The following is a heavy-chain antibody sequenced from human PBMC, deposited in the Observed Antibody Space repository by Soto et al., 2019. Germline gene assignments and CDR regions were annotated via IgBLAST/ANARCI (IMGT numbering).Heavy chain of an antibody. CDR1: GGSISSGAYY. Sequence: QVQLQESGPGLVKPSQTLSLTCTVSGGSISSGAYYWSWVRQPPGKGLEWIGYIYYSWSTYYNPSLKSRVTIPVDTSKNQFSLNLSSVTATDTAVYSCARDHYGDTYSFDYWGQGTLVTVSS. V-gene: IGHV4-30-4*01. CDR3: ARDHYGDTYSFDY. CDR2: IYYSWST. J-gene: IGHJ4*02. D-gene: IGHD4-17*01.